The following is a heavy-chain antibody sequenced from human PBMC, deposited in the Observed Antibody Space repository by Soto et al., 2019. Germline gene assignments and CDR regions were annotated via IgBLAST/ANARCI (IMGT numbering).Heavy chain of an antibody. CDR2: IIPIFGTA. CDR1: GGTFSSYA. V-gene: IGHV1-69*01. Sequence: QVQLVQSGAEVKKPGSSVMVSCKASGGTFSSYAISWVRQAPGQGVEWMGGIIPIFGTANYAQKLQGRVTITADESTSTAYMELSSMRSDDTAVYYCARDLRSYGRRGPFDYWGQGTLVTVSS. J-gene: IGHJ4*02. D-gene: IGHD5-18*01. CDR3: ARDLRSYGRRGPFDY.